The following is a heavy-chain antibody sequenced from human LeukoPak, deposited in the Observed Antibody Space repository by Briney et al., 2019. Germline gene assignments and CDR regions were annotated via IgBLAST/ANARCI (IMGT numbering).Heavy chain of an antibody. CDR3: AKGYCSSTSCDLVPLT. CDR1: GFTFSSYA. D-gene: IGHD2-2*01. CDR2: ISGSGGST. J-gene: IGHJ5*02. Sequence: PGGSLRLSCAASGFTFSSYAMSWVRQAPGKGLEWVSAISGSGGSTYYADSVKGRFTISRDNSKNTLYLQMNSLRAEDTAVYYCAKGYCSSTSCDLVPLTWGQGTLVTVSS. V-gene: IGHV3-23*01.